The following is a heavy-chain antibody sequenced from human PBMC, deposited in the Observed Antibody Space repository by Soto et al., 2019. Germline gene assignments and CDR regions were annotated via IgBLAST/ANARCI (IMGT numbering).Heavy chain of an antibody. CDR2: IDPGDSYA. D-gene: IGHD5-18*01. CDR3: VIHYGGYSYGYYYYYYGMDV. CDR1: GFTVTNYW. Sequence: GESLKISCKGSGFTVTNYWITWVRQMPGKGLEWMGRIDPGDSYADYGPSFQGLVTISADKSISTAYLQWNSLRASDTAMYYCVIHYGGYSYGYYYYYYGMDVWGQGTTVTVSS. J-gene: IGHJ6*02. V-gene: IGHV5-10-1*01.